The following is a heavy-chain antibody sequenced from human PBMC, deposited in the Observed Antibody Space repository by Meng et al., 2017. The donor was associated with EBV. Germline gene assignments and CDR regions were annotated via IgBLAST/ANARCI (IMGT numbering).Heavy chain of an antibody. CDR2: IYYTGRT. CDR3: ARYDNYYDSNGHDF. D-gene: IGHD3-22*01. J-gene: IGHJ4*02. V-gene: IGHV4-59*01. CDR1: GASIRSYH. Sequence: QVQLEESRPGLVKPSXXXXXTCTVSGASIRSYHRSWIRQTPGKGLEWIGYIYYTGRTNYNPSLKGRVIISIDTSKNQFSLRLSSVTAADTAVYYCARYDNYYDSNGHDFWGQGALVTVSS.